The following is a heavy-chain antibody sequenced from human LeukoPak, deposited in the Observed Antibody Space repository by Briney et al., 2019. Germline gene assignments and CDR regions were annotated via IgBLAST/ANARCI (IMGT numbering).Heavy chain of an antibody. CDR1: GGSFSGYY. D-gene: IGHD5-24*01. V-gene: IGHV4-34*01. J-gene: IGHJ4*02. CDR2: INHSGST. Sequence: PSETLSLTCAVYGGSFSGYYWSWIRQPPGKGLEWIGEINHSGSTNYNPSLKSRVTISVDTSKNQFSLKLSSVTAADTAVYYCARGRGLQLKQSFDYWGQGTLVTVSS. CDR3: ARGRGLQLKQSFDY.